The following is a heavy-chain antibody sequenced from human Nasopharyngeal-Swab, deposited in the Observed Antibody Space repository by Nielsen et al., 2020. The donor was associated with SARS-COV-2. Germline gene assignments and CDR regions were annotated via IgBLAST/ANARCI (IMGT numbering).Heavy chain of an antibody. Sequence: SETLSLTCTVSGGSISSNYWNWIRQPPGKGLEWIGYMSYSGSTNYNPSLNSRVTISLDTSKNQLSLRLSSVTSADTAVYYCARSLVGVSRHFDYWGQGALVTVSS. D-gene: IGHD1-26*01. CDR1: GGSISSNY. V-gene: IGHV4-59*01. CDR2: MSYSGST. J-gene: IGHJ4*02. CDR3: ARSLVGVSRHFDY.